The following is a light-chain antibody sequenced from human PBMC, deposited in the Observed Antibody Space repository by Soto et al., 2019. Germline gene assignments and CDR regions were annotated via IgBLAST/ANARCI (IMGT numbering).Light chain of an antibody. V-gene: IGKV3-15*01. CDR2: GAS. Sequence: EIVLTQSPATLSVSPGERVTLSCRASQSVDISLAWYQQKPGQAPRLLMFGASTRATGIPARFSGSGSGTDFTLTITGLQSEDFAVYYCQQYKSWPYTFGQGTKVDIK. CDR1: QSVDIS. CDR3: QQYKSWPYT. J-gene: IGKJ2*01.